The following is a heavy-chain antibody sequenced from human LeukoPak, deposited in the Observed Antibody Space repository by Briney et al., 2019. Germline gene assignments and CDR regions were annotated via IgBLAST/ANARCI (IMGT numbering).Heavy chain of an antibody. D-gene: IGHD3-22*01. V-gene: IGHV3-9*01. J-gene: IGHJ4*02. CDR2: ISWNSGSI. Sequence: SLRLSCAASGFTFDDYAMHWVRQAPGKGLEWVSGISWNSGSIGYADSVKGRFTISRDNAKNPLYLQMNSLRAEDTALYYCAKDLYYYDSSGYYVHWGQGTLVTVSS. CDR1: GFTFDDYA. CDR3: AKDLYYYDSSGYYVH.